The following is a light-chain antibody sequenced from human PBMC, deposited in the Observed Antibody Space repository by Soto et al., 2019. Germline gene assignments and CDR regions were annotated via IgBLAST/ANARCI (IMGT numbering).Light chain of an antibody. CDR3: QSYDTNMNGYV. J-gene: IGLJ1*01. V-gene: IGLV1-40*01. CDR1: SAHFGAGFD. CDR2: ANS. Sequence: QSVLTQPPSVSGSPGQRGTISCTWSSAHFGAGFDVHWYQQFPGTAPKLLIYANSNRPSGVPDRFSGSKSGTSASLAITGLQAEDEADYYCQSYDTNMNGYVFGTGTKVTVL.